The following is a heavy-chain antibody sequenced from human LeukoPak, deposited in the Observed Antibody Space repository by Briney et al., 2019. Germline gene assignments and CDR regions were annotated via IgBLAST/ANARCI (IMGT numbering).Heavy chain of an antibody. Sequence: SETLSLTCTASGGSISSYYLSWIRQPAGKGLQWIARIYTSVSTNYNPSLKSRVTMSVDTSKNQFSLKLSSVTAADTAVYYSARISGEGVDYYGMDVWGQGTTVTVSS. CDR1: GGSISSYY. J-gene: IGHJ6*02. D-gene: IGHD7-27*01. V-gene: IGHV4-4*07. CDR2: IYTSVST. CDR3: ARISGEGVDYYGMDV.